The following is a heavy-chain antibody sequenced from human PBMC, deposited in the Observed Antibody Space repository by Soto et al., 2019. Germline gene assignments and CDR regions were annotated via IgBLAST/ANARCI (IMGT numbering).Heavy chain of an antibody. CDR2: ISSNGGST. V-gene: IGHV3-64D*08. J-gene: IGHJ4*02. CDR1: GFTFSSYA. Sequence: TGGSLRLSCSASGFTFSSYAMHWVRQAPGKGLKYVSAISSNGGSTYYADSVKGRFTISRDNSKNTLYFQMSSLRAEDTAVYYCVKDEYSSSLADLSLRWVFDYWGQGTLVTVSS. D-gene: IGHD6-6*01. CDR3: VKDEYSSSLADLSLRWVFDY.